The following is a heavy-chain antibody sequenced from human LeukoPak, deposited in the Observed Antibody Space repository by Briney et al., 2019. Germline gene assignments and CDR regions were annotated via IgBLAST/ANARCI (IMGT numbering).Heavy chain of an antibody. J-gene: IGHJ4*02. D-gene: IGHD1/OR15-1a*01. V-gene: IGHV3-30*02. CDR2: IRFDGSSK. CDR1: GFIFSDYG. CDR3: AKEGTASKPSDLDY. Sequence: GGSLRLSCAASGFIFSDYGIHWVRQAPGKGLEWVAFIRFDGSSKYYTDSVKGRFTISRDNSRNTVYLQMNSLRVEDTAVYYCAKEGTASKPSDLDYRGQGTLVTVSS.